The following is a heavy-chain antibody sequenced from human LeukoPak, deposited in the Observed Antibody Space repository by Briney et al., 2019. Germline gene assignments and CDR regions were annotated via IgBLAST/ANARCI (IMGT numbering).Heavy chain of an antibody. V-gene: IGHV4-34*01. CDR2: INHSGYS. CDR1: GVSFDDYY. D-gene: IGHD2-21*02. CDR3: TRMTAGHDY. Sequence: SETLSLTCAVSGVSFDDYYWSWVRQTPGKGLEWIGEINHSGYSNDSPSLKSRVTLSIDTSRKQFSLNLRSVTVADTGIYYCTRMTAGHDYWGQGTLVTVSS. J-gene: IGHJ4*02.